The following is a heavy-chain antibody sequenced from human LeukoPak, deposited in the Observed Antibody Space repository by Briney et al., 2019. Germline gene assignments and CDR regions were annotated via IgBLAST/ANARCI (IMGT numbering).Heavy chain of an antibody. CDR1: GGSIESYY. CDR3: ARLVSGYCSSASCYGAFDI. D-gene: IGHD2-2*01. Sequence: SETLSLTCSVSGGSIESYYWSWIRQPPGKGLEFIGYIAASGTTKHNPSLKSRVTLSMDTSKNQFSLKLRSVTAADTAVYFCARLVSGYCSSASCYGAFDIWGQGTMVAVSS. V-gene: IGHV4-4*08. CDR2: IAASGTT. J-gene: IGHJ3*02.